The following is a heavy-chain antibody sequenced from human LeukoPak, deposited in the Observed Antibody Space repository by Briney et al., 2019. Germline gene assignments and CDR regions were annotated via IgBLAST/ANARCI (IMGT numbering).Heavy chain of an antibody. Sequence: SETLSLTCTVSGGSISSSSYYWGWIRQPPGKGLEWIGSIYYSGSTYYNPSLKSRVTISVDTSKNQFSLKLSSVTAADTAVYYCARNPSGHMTFGWFDPWGQGTLVTVSS. V-gene: IGHV4-39*01. CDR3: ARNPSGHMTFGWFDP. J-gene: IGHJ5*02. CDR1: GGSISSSSYY. D-gene: IGHD1-26*01. CDR2: IYYSGST.